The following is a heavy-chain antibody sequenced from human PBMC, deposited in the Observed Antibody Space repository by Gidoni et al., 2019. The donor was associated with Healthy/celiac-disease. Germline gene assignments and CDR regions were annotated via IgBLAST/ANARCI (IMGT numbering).Heavy chain of an antibody. J-gene: IGHJ4*02. V-gene: IGHV4-34*01. Sequence: QVQLQQWGAGLLKPSETLSLTCAVYGWSFSGYYWSWIRQPPGKGLEWIGEINHSGSTNYNPSLKSRVTISVDTSKNQFSLKLSSVTAADTAVYYCARRDGYNPYYFDYWGQGTLVTVSS. CDR1: GWSFSGYY. CDR2: INHSGST. D-gene: IGHD5-12*01. CDR3: ARRDGYNPYYFDY.